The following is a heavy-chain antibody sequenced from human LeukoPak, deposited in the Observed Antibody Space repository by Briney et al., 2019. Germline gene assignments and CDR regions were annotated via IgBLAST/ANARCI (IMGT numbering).Heavy chain of an antibody. CDR1: GFTFSDYA. J-gene: IGHJ3*02. Sequence: GGSLRLSCAASGFTFSDYAMSWVRQAPGKGLEWVSSIRASGGSTFYADSVKGRFTISRDNSENTLFLQMNSLRADDAAAYYCAKDQIGVLPDAFDIWGQGTMVSVSS. V-gene: IGHV3-23*01. D-gene: IGHD3-10*01. CDR2: IRASGGST. CDR3: AKDQIGVLPDAFDI.